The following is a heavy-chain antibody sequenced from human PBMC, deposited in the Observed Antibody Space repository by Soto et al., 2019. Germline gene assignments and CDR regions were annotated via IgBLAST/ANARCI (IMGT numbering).Heavy chain of an antibody. Sequence: EVQLLESGGGLVQPGGSLRLSCAASGFTFSSYAMSWVRQAPGKGLEWVSAISGSGGSTYYADSVKGRFTISRDNSKNTLYLQMNSLRAEDTAVYYCAKPAEYDYIWGSYRRSYFDYWGQGTLVTVSS. V-gene: IGHV3-23*01. CDR1: GFTFSSYA. D-gene: IGHD3-16*02. CDR3: AKPAEYDYIWGSYRRSYFDY. J-gene: IGHJ4*02. CDR2: ISGSGGST.